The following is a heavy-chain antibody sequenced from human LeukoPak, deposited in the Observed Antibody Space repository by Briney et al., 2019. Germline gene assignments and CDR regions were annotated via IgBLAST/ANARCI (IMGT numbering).Heavy chain of an antibody. CDR3: ARDGPLANIMDV. J-gene: IGHJ6*04. Sequence: GGSLRLSCAASGFTFSDYYMSWIRQAPGKGLEWVSYITSSASTIYYADSVKGRFTISRDNAKNSLYLQMNSLRAEDTAVYYCARDGPLANIMDVWGKGTTVTVSS. CDR2: ITSSASTI. D-gene: IGHD1/OR15-1a*01. V-gene: IGHV3-11*04. CDR1: GFTFSDYY.